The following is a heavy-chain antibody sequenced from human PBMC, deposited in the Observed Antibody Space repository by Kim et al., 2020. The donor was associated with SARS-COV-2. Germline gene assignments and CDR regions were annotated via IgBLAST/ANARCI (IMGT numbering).Heavy chain of an antibody. J-gene: IGHJ6*02. D-gene: IGHD2-21*01. CDR3: ARTLAYCGGDCYSNNYYGMDV. Sequence: SVKVFCKASGGTFSSYAISWVRQAPGQGLEWMGGIIPIFGTANYAQKFQGRVTITADESTSTAYMELSSLRSEDTAVYYCARTLAYCGGDCYSNNYYGMDVWGQETTGTVSS. V-gene: IGHV1-69*13. CDR1: GGTFSSYA. CDR2: IIPIFGTA.